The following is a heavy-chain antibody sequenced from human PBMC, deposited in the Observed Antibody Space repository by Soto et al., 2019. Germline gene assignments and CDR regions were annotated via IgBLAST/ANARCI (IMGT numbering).Heavy chain of an antibody. CDR2: IYSGGST. V-gene: IGHV3-53*04. D-gene: IGHD3-10*01. J-gene: IGHJ3*02. Sequence: GGSLRLSCAASGFTVSSNYMSWVRQAPGKGLEWVSVIYSGGSTYYADSVKGRFTNSRHNSKNTLYLQMNSLRAEDTAVYYCARVRRQGSGTPAAFDIWGQGTMVTVSS. CDR1: GFTVSSNY. CDR3: ARVRRQGSGTPAAFDI.